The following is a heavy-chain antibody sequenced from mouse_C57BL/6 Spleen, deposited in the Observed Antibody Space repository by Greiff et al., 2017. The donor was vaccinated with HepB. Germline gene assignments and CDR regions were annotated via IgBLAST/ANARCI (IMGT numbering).Heavy chain of an antibody. V-gene: IGHV6-6*01. J-gene: IGHJ2*01. CDR1: GFTFSDAW. D-gene: IGHD3-3*01. Sequence: DVQLVESGGGLVQPGGSMKLSCAASGFTFSDAWMDWVRQSPEKGLEWVAEIRNKANNHATYYAESVKGRFTISREDSKSSVDLQMNSLRAEDTGIYYCTYSDSQVGDYFDYWGQGTTRTVSS. CDR2: IRNKANNHAT. CDR3: TYSDSQVGDYFDY.